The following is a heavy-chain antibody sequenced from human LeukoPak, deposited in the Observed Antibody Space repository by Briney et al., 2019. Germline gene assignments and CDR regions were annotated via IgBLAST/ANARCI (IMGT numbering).Heavy chain of an antibody. CDR2: ISGSGDST. V-gene: IGHV3-23*01. Sequence: GGSMRLSCAASGFTFSTYAMNWVRQAPGKGLNWVSGISGSGDSTFYADSVKGRSTISRDNSKKTLYLQMNSLRADDTAVYYCAEDARWLDPGTFDIWGQGTMVTVS. CDR1: GFTFSTYA. D-gene: IGHD6-19*01. CDR3: AEDARWLDPGTFDI. J-gene: IGHJ3*02.